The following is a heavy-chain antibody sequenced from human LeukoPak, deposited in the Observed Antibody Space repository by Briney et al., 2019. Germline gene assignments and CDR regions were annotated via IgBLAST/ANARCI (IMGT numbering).Heavy chain of an antibody. CDR3: AKDGVLCSGGSCYSYDY. D-gene: IGHD2-15*01. Sequence: PGGSLRLSCAASGFTFSSYSMNWVRQAPGKGLEWVSAISGSGGSTYYADSVKGRFTISRDNSKNTLYLQMNSLRAEDTAVYYCAKDGVLCSGGSCYSYDYWGQGTLVTVSS. CDR1: GFTFSSYS. CDR2: ISGSGGST. J-gene: IGHJ4*02. V-gene: IGHV3-23*01.